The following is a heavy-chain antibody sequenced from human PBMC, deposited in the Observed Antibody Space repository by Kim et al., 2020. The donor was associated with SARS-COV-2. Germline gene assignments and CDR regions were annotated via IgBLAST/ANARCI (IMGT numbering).Heavy chain of an antibody. D-gene: IGHD1-26*01. CDR1: GFTFSSYA. J-gene: IGHJ6*02. Sequence: GGSLRLSCAASGFTFSSYAMHWVRQAPGKGLEWVAVISYDGSNKYYADSVKGRFTISRDNSKNTLYLQMNSLRAEDTAVYYCARVAKNYGMDVWGQGTTVTVSS. CDR3: ARVAKNYGMDV. V-gene: IGHV3-30*04. CDR2: ISYDGSNK.